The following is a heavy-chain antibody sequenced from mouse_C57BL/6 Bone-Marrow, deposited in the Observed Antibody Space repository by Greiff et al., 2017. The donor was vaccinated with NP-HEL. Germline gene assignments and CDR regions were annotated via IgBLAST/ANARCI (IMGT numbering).Heavy chain of an antibody. J-gene: IGHJ2*01. CDR3: ARAYHSNYWCRY. Sequence: QVQLQQPGAELVKPGASVKLSCKASGYTFTSYWMHWVKQRPGQGLEWIGMIHPNSGSTNYNEKFKSKATLTVDKSSSTAYMQLSSLTSEDSAVYYCARAYHSNYWCRYWGQGTTLTVSS. CDR2: IHPNSGST. D-gene: IGHD2-5*01. V-gene: IGHV1-64*01. CDR1: GYTFTSYW.